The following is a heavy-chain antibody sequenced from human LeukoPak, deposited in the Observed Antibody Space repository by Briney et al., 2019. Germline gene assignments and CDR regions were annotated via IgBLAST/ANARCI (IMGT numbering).Heavy chain of an antibody. CDR1: GASTSRRY. D-gene: IGHD6-19*01. CDR2: IYDGRDT. J-gene: IGHJ4*01. Sequence: PSETLSLTCSASGASTSRRYWSWIRQSPGRTLEWIGHIYDGRDTKYNPSLTSRVTISVDTSRNQFSLSLTSVTAADTAIYYCAQSTGWPSFDSWGPGALVTVSS. V-gene: IGHV4-59*08. CDR3: AQSTGWPSFDS.